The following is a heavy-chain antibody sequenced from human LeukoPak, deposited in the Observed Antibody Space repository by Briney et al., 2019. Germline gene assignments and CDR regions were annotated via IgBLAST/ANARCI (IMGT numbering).Heavy chain of an antibody. Sequence: PLASVKVSCKASGYTFTSFGISWVRQAPGQGPEWMGWISAYNGNTNYIQKFQGRVTMTTDTSTSTAYMELRSLTSDDTAVYYCARGDGSGWPPEYFHHWGQGTLVTVSS. CDR3: ARGDGSGWPPEYFHH. CDR2: ISAYNGNT. J-gene: IGHJ1*01. CDR1: GYTFTSFG. D-gene: IGHD6-19*01. V-gene: IGHV1-18*04.